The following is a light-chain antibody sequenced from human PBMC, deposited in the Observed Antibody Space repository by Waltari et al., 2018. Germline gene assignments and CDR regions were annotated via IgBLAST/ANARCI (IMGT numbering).Light chain of an antibody. CDR1: QSIRST. Sequence: EIVMTQSPATLSVSPGERVTLSCRASQSIRSTLAWHQQKPGQAPRLLIYDASTRATGIPARFSGSGSGTEFTLTIRSLQPEDFATYYCQQYNNLWTFGQGTKVEIK. J-gene: IGKJ1*01. CDR3: QQYNNLWT. CDR2: DAS. V-gene: IGKV3-15*01.